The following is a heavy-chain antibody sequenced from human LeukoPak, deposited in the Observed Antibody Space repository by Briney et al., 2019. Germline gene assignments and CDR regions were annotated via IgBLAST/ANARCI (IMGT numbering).Heavy chain of an antibody. Sequence: GGSLRLSCAASGFTFSSYAMHWVRQAPGKGLEWVAVISYDGSNKYYADSVKGRFTISRDNSKNTLYLQMNSLRAEDTAVYYCARDHGSGSYSMDVWGKGTTVTVSS. CDR2: ISYDGSNK. D-gene: IGHD3-10*01. CDR1: GFTFSSYA. V-gene: IGHV3-30*04. CDR3: ARDHGSGSYSMDV. J-gene: IGHJ6*04.